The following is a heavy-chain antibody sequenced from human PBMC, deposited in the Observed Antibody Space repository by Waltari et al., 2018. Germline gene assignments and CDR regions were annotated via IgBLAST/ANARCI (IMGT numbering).Heavy chain of an antibody. D-gene: IGHD6-6*01. V-gene: IGHV3-48*04. CDR1: GFTFSSYS. CDR2: ISSRRSTI. J-gene: IGHJ3*02. CDR3: ARDRLNAFDI. Sequence: EVQLVESGGGLVQPGGSLRLSCAASGFTFSSYSMNWVRQAPGKGLEWVSYISSRRSTISYADSVKGRFTISRDNAKNSLYLQMNSLRAEDTAVYYCARDRLNAFDIWGQGTMVTVSS.